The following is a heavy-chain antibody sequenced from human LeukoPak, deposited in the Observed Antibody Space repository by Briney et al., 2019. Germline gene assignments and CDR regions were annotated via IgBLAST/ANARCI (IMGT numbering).Heavy chain of an antibody. J-gene: IGHJ6*04. CDR3: AKANDYGDYGYPDV. CDR1: GFTFSTYW. D-gene: IGHD4-17*01. Sequence: GGSLRLSCAASGFTFSTYWMHWVRQAPGKGLVWLSCINNDGSSATYADSVRGRFTISRDNSGSTVYLQMNKLRPEDTGLYFCAKANDYGDYGYPDVWGEGASVTVSS. V-gene: IGHV3-74*01. CDR2: INNDGSSA.